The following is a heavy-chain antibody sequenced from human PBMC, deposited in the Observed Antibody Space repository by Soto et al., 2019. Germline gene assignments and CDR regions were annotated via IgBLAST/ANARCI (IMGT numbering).Heavy chain of an antibody. CDR3: ASFSRMADGYY. Sequence: EVHLVESGGGLVQPGGSLSLSCAASGFIFISYAINWVRQAPGKGLEWVSYISGSGTTIYYADSVKGRFTISRDYAKSSLYLQMNSLRAEDTAMYYCASFSRMADGYYWGQGTLVTVSS. CDR2: ISGSGTTI. J-gene: IGHJ4*02. D-gene: IGHD3-22*01. CDR1: GFIFISYA. V-gene: IGHV3-48*01.